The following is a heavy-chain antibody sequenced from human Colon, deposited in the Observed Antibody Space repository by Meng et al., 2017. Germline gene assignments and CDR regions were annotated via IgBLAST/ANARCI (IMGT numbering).Heavy chain of an antibody. CDR2: IYYSGST. CDR1: GGSISSGDYY. V-gene: IGHV4-30-4*01. CDR3: ARDRKHYGERGWFDP. Sequence: QGELQESGPGPGQPSQTLSPTCTVSGGSISSGDYYWSWIRQPPGKGLEWIGYIYYSGSTYSNASLKSRVTISIDRSKNQFSLKLSSVTAADTAVYYCARDRKHYGERGWFDPWGQGTLVTVSS. J-gene: IGHJ5*02. D-gene: IGHD4-17*01.